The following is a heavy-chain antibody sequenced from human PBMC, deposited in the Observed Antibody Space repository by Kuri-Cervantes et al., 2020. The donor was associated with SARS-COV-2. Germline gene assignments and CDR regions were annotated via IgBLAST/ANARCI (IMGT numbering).Heavy chain of an antibody. Sequence: GESLKISCAASGFTFSNYAIHWVRQAPAKGLEWVAVISYDGSVKHYADSVKGRFTISRDDSKNTLYLQMNSLRTEDTAVYYCARRAIMTGFSTYYLDYWGQGILVTVSS. CDR1: GFTFSNYA. CDR2: ISYDGSVK. J-gene: IGHJ4*02. CDR3: ARRAIMTGFSTYYLDY. D-gene: IGHD3-9*01. V-gene: IGHV3-30*04.